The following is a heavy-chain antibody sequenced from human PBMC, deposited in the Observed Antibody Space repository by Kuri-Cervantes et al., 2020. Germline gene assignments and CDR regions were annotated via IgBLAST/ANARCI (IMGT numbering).Heavy chain of an antibody. V-gene: IGHV5-51*01. Sequence: KVSCKGSGYSFTSYWIGWVRQMPGKGLEWMGIIYPGDSDTRYSPSFRGQVTISADTSTSTAYLQWSSLKASDTAVYYCARHVTGQYYFDFWGQGTLVTVSS. CDR1: GYSFTSYW. CDR3: ARHVTGQYYFDF. J-gene: IGHJ4*02. CDR2: IYPGDSDT. D-gene: IGHD4-11*01.